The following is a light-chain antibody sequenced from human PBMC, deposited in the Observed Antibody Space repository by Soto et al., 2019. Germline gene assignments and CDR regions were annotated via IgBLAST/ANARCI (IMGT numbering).Light chain of an antibody. CDR3: QTWGSDIVI. J-gene: IGLJ2*01. V-gene: IGLV4-69*01. CDR1: SGHSDYA. Sequence: QLVLTQSPSASASLGASVKLTCTLSSGHSDYAIAWHQQQPEKGPRYLMTLNSDGRHSKGDGIPDRFSGSSSGAERYLTISSLQSEDEADYYCQTWGSDIVIFGGGTKLTVL. CDR2: LNSDGRH.